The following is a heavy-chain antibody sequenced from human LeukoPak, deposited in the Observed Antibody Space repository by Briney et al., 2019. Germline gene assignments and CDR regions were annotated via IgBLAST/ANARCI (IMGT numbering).Heavy chain of an antibody. Sequence: SQTLSLTCAISGDSVSSNSAAWNWIRQSPSRGLEWLGRTYYRSKWYNDYAVSVKSRITINPDTSKNQFSLQLNSVTPEDTAVYYCERDQDYDFWSGYRSGWFDPWGQGTLVTVSS. D-gene: IGHD3-3*01. J-gene: IGHJ5*02. V-gene: IGHV6-1*01. CDR3: ERDQDYDFWSGYRSGWFDP. CDR1: GDSVSSNSAA. CDR2: TYYRSKWYN.